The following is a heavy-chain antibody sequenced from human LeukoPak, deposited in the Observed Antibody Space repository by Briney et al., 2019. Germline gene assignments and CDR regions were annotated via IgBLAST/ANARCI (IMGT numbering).Heavy chain of an antibody. D-gene: IGHD4-17*01. J-gene: IGHJ4*02. CDR2: IYYSGST. V-gene: IGHV4-39*01. Sequence: SETLSLTCTVSGGSISSGSYYWGWIRQPPGKGLEWIGSIYYSGSTYYNPSLKSRVTISVDTSENQLSLKLSSVTATDTAVYYCARLDYGDHDYWGQGTLVTVSS. CDR3: ARLDYGDHDY. CDR1: GGSISSGSYY.